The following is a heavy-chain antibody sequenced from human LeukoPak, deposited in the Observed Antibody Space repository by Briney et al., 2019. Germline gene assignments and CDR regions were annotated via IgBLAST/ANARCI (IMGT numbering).Heavy chain of an antibody. D-gene: IGHD6-13*01. CDR2: IFPDDSDT. CDR3: ARGGLSSSWSRGVYYFDY. J-gene: IGHJ4*02. Sequence: GESLKISCKGSGYNFAHDWIGWVRQMPGKGLEWMGIIFPDDSDTIYSPSFQGQVTISADKSISTAYLQWSSLKASDTAMYYCARGGLSSSWSRGVYYFDYWGQGTLVTVSS. V-gene: IGHV5-51*01. CDR1: GYNFAHDW.